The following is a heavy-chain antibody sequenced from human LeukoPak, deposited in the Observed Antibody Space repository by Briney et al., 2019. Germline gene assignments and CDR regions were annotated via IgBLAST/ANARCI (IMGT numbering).Heavy chain of an antibody. CDR1: GFTFSDSY. Sequence: GGSLRLSCAASGFTFSDSYMSWIRQAPGKRLEWVSTITSGSSYTNYGDSVKGRFTISRDNAKDSLYLQMNSLRADDTAVYYCASGRGRRMDVWGQGTTVTVSS. J-gene: IGHJ6*02. CDR3: ASGRGRRMDV. CDR2: ITSGSSYT. V-gene: IGHV3-11*06. D-gene: IGHD1-1*01.